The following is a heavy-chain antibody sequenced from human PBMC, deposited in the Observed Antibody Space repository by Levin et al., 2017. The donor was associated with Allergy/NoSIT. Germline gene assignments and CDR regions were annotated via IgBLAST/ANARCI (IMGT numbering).Heavy chain of an antibody. D-gene: IGHD4-17*01. V-gene: IGHV3-23*01. CDR2: ISDDGSHT. Sequence: LSLTCAASGFTFSIYSMSWVRQAPGKGLEWVSGISDDGSHTYYADSVKGRFTIPRDNSKNTAYLQMNSVRDEDTAVYYCAKGGDYGDAPYYDMDVWGEGSTVTVSS. CDR3: AKGGDYGDAPYYDMDV. J-gene: IGHJ6*03. CDR1: GFTFSIYS.